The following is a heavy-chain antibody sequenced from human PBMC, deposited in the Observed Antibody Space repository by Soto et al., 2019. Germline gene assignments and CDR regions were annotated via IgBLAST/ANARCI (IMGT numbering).Heavy chain of an antibody. Sequence: GGSLRLSCAASGFTFSSYAMSWVRQAPGKGLEWVSAISGSGGSTYYADSVKGRFTISRDNSKNTLYLQMNSLRAEDTAVYYCAKGPLGGSSSFDYYYGMDVWGQGTTVTVS. CDR2: ISGSGGST. D-gene: IGHD6-6*01. J-gene: IGHJ6*02. V-gene: IGHV3-23*01. CDR1: GFTFSSYA. CDR3: AKGPLGGSSSFDYYYGMDV.